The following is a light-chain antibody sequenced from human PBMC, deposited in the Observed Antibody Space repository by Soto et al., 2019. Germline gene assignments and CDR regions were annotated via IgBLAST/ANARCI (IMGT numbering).Light chain of an antibody. Sequence: QSVLTQPPSVSAAPGQTVTISCSGSSSNIGNNYVSWYQQLPGTAPKLLIYDNNKRPSGIPDRFSGSKSGTSATLGITGLQTGDEADYYCRTWDSSLSAAVFGGGTKLTVL. CDR2: DNN. V-gene: IGLV1-51*01. J-gene: IGLJ2*01. CDR3: RTWDSSLSAAV. CDR1: SSNIGNNY.